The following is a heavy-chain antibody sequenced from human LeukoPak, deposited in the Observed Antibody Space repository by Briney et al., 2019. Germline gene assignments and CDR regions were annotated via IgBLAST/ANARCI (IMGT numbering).Heavy chain of an antibody. J-gene: IGHJ4*02. CDR2: IYYSGST. CDR3: ARDNYSSSNFDY. Sequence: SETLSLTCTVSGGSISSGDYYWSWIRQPPGKGLEWIGYIYYSGSTYYNPSLKGRVTISVDTSKNQFSLKLSSVTAADTAVYYCARDNYSSSNFDYWGQGTLVTVSS. CDR1: GGSISSGDYY. D-gene: IGHD6-6*01. V-gene: IGHV4-30-4*08.